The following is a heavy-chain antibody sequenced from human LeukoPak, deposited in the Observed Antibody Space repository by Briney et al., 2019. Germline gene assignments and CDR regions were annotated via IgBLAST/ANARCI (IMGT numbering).Heavy chain of an antibody. CDR2: INRDGSEE. D-gene: IGHD2-2*01. Sequence: GGSLRLSCAASGFTFSTYWMSWVRQAPGKGLYWVANINRDGSEEYYGDSVKGRFTISRDHAANSLFLQMNSLGVHDTAVYYCAEWGPQCHRKLWPRPEKRGQG. CDR3: AEWGPQCHRKLWPRPEK. J-gene: IGHJ4*02. CDR1: GFTFSTYW. V-gene: IGHV3-7*01.